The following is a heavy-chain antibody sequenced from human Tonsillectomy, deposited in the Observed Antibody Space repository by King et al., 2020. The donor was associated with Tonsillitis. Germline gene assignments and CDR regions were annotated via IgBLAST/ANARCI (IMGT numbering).Heavy chain of an antibody. CDR1: GYTFFDYY. CDR2: IIPHSGGT. V-gene: IGHV1-2*02. J-gene: IGHJ4*02. Sequence: VQLVESGAEVKKPGASVKVSCTASGYTFFDYYIHWVRQAPGQGLEWLGWIIPHSGGTNFAQKFQGRVTMTRDTSINTAYMELSGLTSDDTAMYYCTRETLAFDSWGQGTLVTVSS. CDR3: TRETLAFDS.